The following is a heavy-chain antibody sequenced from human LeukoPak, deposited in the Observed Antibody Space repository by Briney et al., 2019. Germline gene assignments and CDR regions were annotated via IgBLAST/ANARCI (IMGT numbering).Heavy chain of an antibody. J-gene: IGHJ5*02. CDR2: ISGDGGST. Sequence: GGSLRLSCAASGFTFDDYAMHWVRQAPGKGLEWVSLISGDGGSTYYADSVKGRFTISRDNSKNSLYLQMNSLRTEDTALYYCAKCAKSSSWFSWFDPGAREPWSPSPQ. CDR3: AKCAKSSSWFSWFDP. V-gene: IGHV3-43*02. D-gene: IGHD6-13*01. CDR1: GFTFDDYA.